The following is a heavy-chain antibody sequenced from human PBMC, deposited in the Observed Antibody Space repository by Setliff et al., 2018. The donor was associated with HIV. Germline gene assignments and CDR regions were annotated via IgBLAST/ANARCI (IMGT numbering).Heavy chain of an antibody. V-gene: IGHV4-39*02. CDR1: GDSISSSEYY. J-gene: IGHJ6*03. CDR3: ARLDYSNYYSYYIDV. CDR2: INYSGRT. D-gene: IGHD4-4*01. Sequence: PSETLSLTCTVSGDSISSSEYYWGWIRQPPGKGLEWIGNINYSGRTQYNPSLKSRVTISVDTSENHCSLRLSSVTAADTAVYYCARLDYSNYYSYYIDVWGEGTMVTVSS.